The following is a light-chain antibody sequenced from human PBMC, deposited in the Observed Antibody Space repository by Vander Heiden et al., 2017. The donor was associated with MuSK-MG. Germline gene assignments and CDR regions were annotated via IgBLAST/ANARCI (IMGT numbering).Light chain of an antibody. CDR2: DAS. V-gene: IGKV1-33*01. Sequence: DIHMTQSPSSLSASVGDRVTITCQASQDISNYLNWYQQKPGKAPKLLIYDASNLETGVPSRFSGSGAGTDFTFTISSLQTEDIATYYCQQYDNLPFGPGTKVDIK. CDR1: QDISNY. CDR3: QQYDNLP. J-gene: IGKJ3*01.